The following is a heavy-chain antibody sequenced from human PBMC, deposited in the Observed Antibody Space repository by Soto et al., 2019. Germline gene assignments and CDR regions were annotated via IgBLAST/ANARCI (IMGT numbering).Heavy chain of an antibody. D-gene: IGHD5-12*01. CDR3: ARGWLRDPWMY. CDR1: GFIFSSYT. Sequence: EVQLVESGGGLVKPGGSLRVSCAASGFIFSSYTMNWVRQAPGKGLEWVSSISASSTYIYYADSLKGRFTISRDNAYNSLYLQMNRMRAEDTAVYYCARGWLRDPWMYWGQVTLVTVSS. CDR2: ISASSTYI. J-gene: IGHJ4*02. V-gene: IGHV3-21*01.